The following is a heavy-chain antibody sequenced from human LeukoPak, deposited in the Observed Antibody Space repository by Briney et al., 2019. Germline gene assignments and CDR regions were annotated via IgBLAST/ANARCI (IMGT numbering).Heavy chain of an antibody. Sequence: PGGSLRLSCAASGFTFTSYAMTWVRQAPGKGLEWVSAISGSGGTTYYADSVKGRFTISRDNSKNTLYPQMNSLRAEDTAIYYCARRYYDSTGYYSLDYWGQGTLVTVSS. J-gene: IGHJ4*02. CDR1: GFTFTSYA. CDR3: ARRYYDSTGYYSLDY. V-gene: IGHV3-23*01. CDR2: ISGSGGTT. D-gene: IGHD3-22*01.